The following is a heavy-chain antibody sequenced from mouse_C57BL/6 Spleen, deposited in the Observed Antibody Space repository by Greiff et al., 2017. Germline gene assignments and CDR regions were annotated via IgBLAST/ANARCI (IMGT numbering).Heavy chain of an antibody. CDR3: AIPYYSNYFDV. CDR2: IHPSDSDT. V-gene: IGHV1-74*01. Sequence: QVQLKQPGAELVKPGASVKVSCKASGYTFTSYWMHWVKQRPGQGLEWIGRIHPSDSDTNYNQKFKGKATLTVDKSSSTAYMQLSSLTSEDSAVXYCAIPYYSNYFDVWGTGTTVTVSS. D-gene: IGHD2-5*01. CDR1: GYTFTSYW. J-gene: IGHJ1*03.